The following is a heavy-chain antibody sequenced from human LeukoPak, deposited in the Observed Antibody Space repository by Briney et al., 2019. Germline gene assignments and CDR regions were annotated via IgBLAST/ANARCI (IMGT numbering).Heavy chain of an antibody. Sequence: GGSLRLSCAASGFTFSSYEMNWVRQVPGKGLEWVSYISSSGSTIYYADSVKGRFTISRDNAKDSLYLQMNSLRAEDTAVYYCAELGITMIGGVWGKGTTVTISS. CDR2: ISSSGSTI. CDR1: GFTFSSYE. CDR3: AELGITMIGGV. V-gene: IGHV3-48*03. J-gene: IGHJ6*04. D-gene: IGHD3-10*02.